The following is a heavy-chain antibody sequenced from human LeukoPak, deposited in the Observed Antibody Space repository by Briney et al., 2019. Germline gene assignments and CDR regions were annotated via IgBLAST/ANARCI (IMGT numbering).Heavy chain of an antibody. D-gene: IGHD3-3*01. CDR1: GFSFGSYG. CDR3: AKDKGVLRFLEWLSDAFDI. J-gene: IGHJ3*02. Sequence: GQFLTLSCAASGFSFGSYGVHWVSPPHGRGRGWVASSRSYGSNKYYADSAKGRFTISRDNSKNTLYLQMNSLRAEDTAVYYCAKDKGVLRFLEWLSDAFDIWGQGTMVTVSS. CDR2: SRSYGSNK. V-gene: IGHV3-30*02.